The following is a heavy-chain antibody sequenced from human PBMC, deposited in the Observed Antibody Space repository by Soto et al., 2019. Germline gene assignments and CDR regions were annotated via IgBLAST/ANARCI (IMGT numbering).Heavy chain of an antibody. J-gene: IGHJ4*02. CDR1: GFSFSSYL. CDR2: IREHGSEV. CDR3: ARVESNGYFKY. V-gene: IGHV3-7*03. Sequence: LRLSCAASGFSFSSYLMNWVRQAPGKGLEWVAYIREHGSEVFYVDSVKGRFTISRDNAKNSLYLQMNSLRADDTAVYFCARVESNGYFKYWGLGTLVTVSS. D-gene: IGHD2-8*01.